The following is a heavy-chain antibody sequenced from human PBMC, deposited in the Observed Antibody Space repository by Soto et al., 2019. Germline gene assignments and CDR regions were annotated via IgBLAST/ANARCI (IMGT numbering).Heavy chain of an antibody. J-gene: IGHJ4*02. V-gene: IGHV4-38-2*01. CDR2: IYHTGTT. D-gene: IGHD2-15*01. CDR3: ARCRVPLSGGGYYSLFDN. CDR1: VDSIVGIYH. Sequence: SETLSLTCAVSVDSIVGIYHWAWIRQSPGRGLEWIASIYHTGTTYYTPSLESRLTISVDTSKNQFSLRLASMTAADAGVYYCARCRVPLSGGGYYSLFDNWGQGSPVTV.